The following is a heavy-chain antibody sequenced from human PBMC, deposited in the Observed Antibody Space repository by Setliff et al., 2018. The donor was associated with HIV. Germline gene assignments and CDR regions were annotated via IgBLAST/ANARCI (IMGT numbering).Heavy chain of an antibody. Sequence: ASVKVSCKASGYTFTSSDINWVRQAPGQGLEWMGWMSPNSGNTGYAQKFQGRVTLTRHTSISTAYMALNSLRSEDTAVYYCARGAWYTSGWYSSRYMDVWGKGTTVTVS. CDR1: GYTFTSSD. J-gene: IGHJ6*03. V-gene: IGHV1-8*02. CDR2: MSPNSGNT. CDR3: ARGAWYTSGWYSSRYMDV. D-gene: IGHD6-19*01.